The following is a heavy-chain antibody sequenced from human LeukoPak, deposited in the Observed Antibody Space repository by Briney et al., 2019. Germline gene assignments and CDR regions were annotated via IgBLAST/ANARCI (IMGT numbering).Heavy chain of an antibody. J-gene: IGHJ4*02. CDR3: AREYSGYDF. V-gene: IGHV3-64*01. Sequence: GGSLRLYCAASGFTFSSYAMHWVRQAPGKGLEYVSAISSNGGSTYYANSVKGRFTISRDNSKNTLYLQMGSLRAEDMAVYYCAREYSGYDFWGQGTLVTVSS. CDR2: ISSNGGST. D-gene: IGHD5-12*01. CDR1: GFTFSSYA.